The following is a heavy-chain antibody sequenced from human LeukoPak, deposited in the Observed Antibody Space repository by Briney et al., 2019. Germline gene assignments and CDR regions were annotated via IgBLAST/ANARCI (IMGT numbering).Heavy chain of an antibody. CDR1: GFTFSNYA. D-gene: IGHD6-6*01. Sequence: GGSLRLSCAASGFTFSNYAMNWVRQAPGKGLEWVSYISSSSSTIYYVDSVKGRFTISRDNAKNSLYLQMNSLRAEDTAVYYCARESRIAARPFDYWGQGTLVTVSS. J-gene: IGHJ4*02. CDR3: ARESRIAARPFDY. CDR2: ISSSSSTI. V-gene: IGHV3-48*01.